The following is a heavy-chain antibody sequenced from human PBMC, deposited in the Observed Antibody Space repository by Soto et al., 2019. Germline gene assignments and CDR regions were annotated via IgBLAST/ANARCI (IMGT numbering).Heavy chain of an antibody. Sequence: GGSLRLSCAASGFTFSSYAMSWVRQAPGKGLEWVSAISGSGGSTYYADSVKGRFTISRDNSKNTLYLQMNSLRAEDTAVYYCARRIFGVVIINNWFDPWGQGTLVTVSS. D-gene: IGHD3-3*01. J-gene: IGHJ5*02. V-gene: IGHV3-23*01. CDR2: ISGSGGST. CDR3: ARRIFGVVIINNWFDP. CDR1: GFTFSSYA.